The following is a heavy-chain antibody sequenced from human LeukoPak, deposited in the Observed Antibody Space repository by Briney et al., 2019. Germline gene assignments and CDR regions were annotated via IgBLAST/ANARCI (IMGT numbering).Heavy chain of an antibody. V-gene: IGHV3-7*04. CDR3: ARGRNWFDP. J-gene: IGHJ5*02. Sequence: GRSLRLSCAASGFAFTTYWMSWVRQAPGKGLEWVANIHQYGSEKYYVDSVKGRFTISRDNAKNSLSLQMNSLRAEDTAVYYCARGRNWFDPWGQGTLVTVSS. CDR2: IHQYGSEK. CDR1: GFAFTTYW.